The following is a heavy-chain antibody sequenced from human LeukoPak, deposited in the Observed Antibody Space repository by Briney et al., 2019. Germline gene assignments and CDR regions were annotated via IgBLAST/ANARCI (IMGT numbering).Heavy chain of an antibody. J-gene: IGHJ4*02. D-gene: IGHD5-18*01. Sequence: GGSLRLSCAPSGFTFSTYNMNCVRQAPGKGLECVSSITRSSGNMYYADSVKGRFTISRDNAKNSLYLQMNSLRAEDTAVYYCARRGYTYGYDYWGQGTLVTVSS. CDR2: ITRSSGNM. V-gene: IGHV3-21*01. CDR1: GFTFSTYN. CDR3: ARRGYTYGYDY.